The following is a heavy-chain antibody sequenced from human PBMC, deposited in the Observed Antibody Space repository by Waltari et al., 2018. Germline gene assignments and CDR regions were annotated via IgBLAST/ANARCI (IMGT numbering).Heavy chain of an antibody. CDR3: ASDRGRGLYLDS. V-gene: IGHV4-4*01. J-gene: IGHJ4*02. D-gene: IGHD2-15*01. CDR1: GDSITNNFF. Sequence: QVQLQESGPGLVNPSGTLSLTCTVSGDSITNNFFWRWVRQSPGKGLEWIGEVHQSGRSNYNAPLERRVTVSMDTAKNQFSLKMTSVTAADTVTYCCASDRGRGLYLDSWGQGTLVTVTP. CDR2: VHQSGRS.